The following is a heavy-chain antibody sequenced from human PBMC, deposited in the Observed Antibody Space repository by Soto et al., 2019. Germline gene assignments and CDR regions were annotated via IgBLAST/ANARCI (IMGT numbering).Heavy chain of an antibody. CDR1: GFTFDDYA. Sequence: LRLSCTASGFTFDDYAMHWVRQAPGKGLEWVSGISWNSGAIGYVDSVKARFTISRDNAKNSLYLQMNSLRAEDTALYYCAKDISGRGSFYYYYGVDVWGQGTTVTVSS. CDR3: AKDISGRGSFYYYYGVDV. V-gene: IGHV3-9*01. J-gene: IGHJ6*02. CDR2: ISWNSGAI. D-gene: IGHD1-26*01.